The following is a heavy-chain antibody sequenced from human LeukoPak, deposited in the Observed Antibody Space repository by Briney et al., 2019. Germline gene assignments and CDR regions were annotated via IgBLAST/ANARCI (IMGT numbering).Heavy chain of an antibody. CDR3: ARHKSSGSYPLDY. V-gene: IGHV4-59*08. CDR1: GGSISTYF. CDR2: IYFSGST. J-gene: IGHJ4*02. D-gene: IGHD3-22*01. Sequence: PSETLSLTCTVSGGSISTYFWSWIRQPPGKGLEWIGHIYFSGSTNYNPSLKSRVTISVDTSKNQSSLKLSSVTAADTAVYYCARHKSSGSYPLDYWGQGILVTVSS.